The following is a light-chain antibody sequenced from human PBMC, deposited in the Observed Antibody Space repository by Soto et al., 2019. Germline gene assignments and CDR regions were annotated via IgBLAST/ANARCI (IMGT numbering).Light chain of an antibody. CDR3: QQYGSSLRT. Sequence: EIVLTQSPGTLSLSPGERATLACRASQSVTYNHLAWYQQKPGQAPRVLIYDASSRATGIPDRFSGGGSGTDFTPTISRLEPEDFAVYYCQQYGSSLRTFGQGTKVEVK. J-gene: IGKJ1*01. CDR2: DAS. CDR1: QSVTYNH. V-gene: IGKV3-20*01.